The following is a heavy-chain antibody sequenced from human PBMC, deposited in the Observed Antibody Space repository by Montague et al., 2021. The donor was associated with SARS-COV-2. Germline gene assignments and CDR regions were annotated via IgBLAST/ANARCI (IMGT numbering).Heavy chain of an antibody. Sequence: SLSLSFSASGFTFSTYGMHWVRQAPGKRLEWVAVIWNDGSKKIYADSVKGRFTIARDNSKNTVYLQMDSLRAEDTAVYFCARVEGYYGSGSYYTDPSPIKEDWGQGTLVTVSS. CDR1: GFTFSTYG. CDR3: ARVEGYYGSGSYYTDPSPIKED. J-gene: IGHJ4*02. D-gene: IGHD3-10*01. CDR2: IWNDGSKK. V-gene: IGHV3-33*01.